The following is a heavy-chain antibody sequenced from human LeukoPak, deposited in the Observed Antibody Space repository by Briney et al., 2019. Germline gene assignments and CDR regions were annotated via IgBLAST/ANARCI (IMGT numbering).Heavy chain of an antibody. CDR2: ISSSSSYI. D-gene: IGHD3-22*01. CDR1: GFTFRSYS. J-gene: IGHJ3*02. Sequence: GGSLRLSCAASGFTFRSYSMNWVRQAPGKGLEWVSSISSSSSYIYYADSVKGRFTISRDNAKNSLYLQMNSLRAEDTAVYYCAREGGGGYYDSSGSDAFDIWGQGTMVTVSS. V-gene: IGHV3-21*01. CDR3: AREGGGGYYDSSGSDAFDI.